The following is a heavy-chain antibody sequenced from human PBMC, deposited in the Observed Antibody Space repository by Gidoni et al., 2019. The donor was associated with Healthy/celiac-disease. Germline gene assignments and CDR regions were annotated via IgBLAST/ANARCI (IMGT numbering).Heavy chain of an antibody. V-gene: IGHV3-21*01. J-gene: IGHJ6*02. CDR2: ISSSSSYI. CDR3: AGDGAARRSYYYGMDV. Sequence: EVQLVEPGGGLVKPGGSLSLSCAASGFTCSSYSMTWVRQAPGKGLEWVSSISSSSSYIYYADPVKGRFTISRDNAKNSMYLQMNSLRAEDTAVYYCAGDGAARRSYYYGMDVWGQGTTVTVSS. CDR1: GFTCSSYS. D-gene: IGHD6-6*01.